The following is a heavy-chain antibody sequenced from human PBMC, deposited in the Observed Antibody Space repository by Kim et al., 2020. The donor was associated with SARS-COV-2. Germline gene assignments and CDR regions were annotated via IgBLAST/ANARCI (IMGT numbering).Heavy chain of an antibody. Sequence: GGSLRLSCAASGFTFSSYSMNWVRQAPGKGLEWVSSISSSSSDIYYADSVKGRFTISRDNAKNSLYLQMNSLRAEDTAVYYCARDRGYCSSTSCYSEDYWGQGTLVTVSS. V-gene: IGHV3-21*01. CDR3: ARDRGYCSSTSCYSEDY. CDR1: GFTFSSYS. D-gene: IGHD2-2*01. J-gene: IGHJ4*02. CDR2: ISSSSSDI.